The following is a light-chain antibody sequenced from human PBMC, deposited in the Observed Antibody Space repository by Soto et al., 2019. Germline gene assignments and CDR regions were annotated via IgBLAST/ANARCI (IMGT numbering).Light chain of an antibody. Sequence: EIVLTQSPGTLSLSPGGRATLSCRASQSISYTYLAWYQQKPGQAPRVLIYHAFRRATGIPDRFSGSGSGTDFTLTISSLEPEDFAVYYCQQRGSWPPTFGQGTKVEIK. V-gene: IGKV3D-20*02. CDR1: QSISYTY. J-gene: IGKJ2*01. CDR2: HAF. CDR3: QQRGSWPPT.